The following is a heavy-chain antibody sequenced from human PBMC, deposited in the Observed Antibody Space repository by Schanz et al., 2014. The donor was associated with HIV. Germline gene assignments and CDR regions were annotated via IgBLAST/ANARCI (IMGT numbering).Heavy chain of an antibody. J-gene: IGHJ4*02. V-gene: IGHV3-48*01. CDR2: ISSSSSTI. CDR3: AKEEQQLGGVGGYHFDY. D-gene: IGHD6-13*01. Sequence: EVQLVESGGGLVKPGGSLRLSCAASGFTFISYSMNWVRQAPGKGLEWVSYISSSSSTIYYADSVKGRFIISRDISKNTLYLQMNSLRAEDTAVYYCAKEEQQLGGVGGYHFDYWGQGTLVTVSS. CDR1: GFTFISYS.